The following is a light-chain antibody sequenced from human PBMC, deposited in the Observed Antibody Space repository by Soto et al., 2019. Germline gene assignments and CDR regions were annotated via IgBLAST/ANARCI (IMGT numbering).Light chain of an antibody. J-gene: IGLJ3*02. CDR2: EGS. Sequence: QSALTQPASVSGSPGQSITISCTGTSSDVGSYNLVSWYQQHPGKAPKLIMYEGSRRPSGVSNRFSGSKSGNTASLTISGLQAEDEADYYCCSYGGSNIWVFGGGTKLTVL. CDR1: SSDVGSYNL. V-gene: IGLV2-23*01. CDR3: CSYGGSNIWV.